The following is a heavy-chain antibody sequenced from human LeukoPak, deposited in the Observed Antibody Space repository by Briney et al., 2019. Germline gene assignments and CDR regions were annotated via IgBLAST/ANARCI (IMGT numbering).Heavy chain of an antibody. CDR3: AVDGRPPRGGAARLRVIDY. J-gene: IGHJ4*02. Sequence: GASVKVSCKASGGTFSSYAISWVRQAPGQGLEWMGGIIPIFGTANYAQKFQGRVTITTDESTSTAYMELSSLRSEDTAVYYCAVDGRPPRGGAARLRVIDYWGQGTLVTVSS. D-gene: IGHD6-6*01. CDR2: IIPIFGTA. V-gene: IGHV1-69*05. CDR1: GGTFSSYA.